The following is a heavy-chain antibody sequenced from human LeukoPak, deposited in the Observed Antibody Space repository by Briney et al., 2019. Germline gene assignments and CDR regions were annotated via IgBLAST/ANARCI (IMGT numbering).Heavy chain of an antibody. CDR1: GFTFSDYY. J-gene: IGHJ6*03. CDR3: ARVLRYCSGGNCYSGGLGYMDV. Sequence: GGSLRLSCAASGFTFSDYYMSWIRQAPGKGLEWVSYISSSTSPIYYADSVKGRFTISRDNAKNPLYLQMNSLRAEDTAVYYCARVLRYCSGGNCYSGGLGYMDVWGKGTTVTISS. D-gene: IGHD2-15*01. CDR2: ISSSTSPI. V-gene: IGHV3-11*04.